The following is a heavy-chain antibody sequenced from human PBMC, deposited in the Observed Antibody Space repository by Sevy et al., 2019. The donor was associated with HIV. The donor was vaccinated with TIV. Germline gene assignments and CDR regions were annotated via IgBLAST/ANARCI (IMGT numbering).Heavy chain of an antibody. D-gene: IGHD3-22*01. CDR3: ARVSSIYYDRGYFYAMDV. J-gene: IGHJ6*02. V-gene: IGHV3-7*01. CDR1: RFTFSSYW. Sequence: GESLKISCAASRFTFSSYWMSWVRQAPGKGLEWVANINQDGSEKYHLDSVKGRFTISRDNAKNSLYLQMNGLRAEDSSVYFCARVSSIYYDRGYFYAMDVWGQGTTVTVSS. CDR2: INQDGSEK.